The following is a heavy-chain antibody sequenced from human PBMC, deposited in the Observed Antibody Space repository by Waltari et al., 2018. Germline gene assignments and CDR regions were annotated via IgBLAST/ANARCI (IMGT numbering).Heavy chain of an antibody. Sequence: EVQLVESGGGLVKPGGSLRLSCGASGFSFSSSSMNWVRPAPGKGLEWVSSISSSTTYIHYADSVKGRFTISRDNAKNSLYLQMNSLRVEDTAVYYCVSGGWGFYFDYWGQGTVVTVSS. D-gene: IGHD7-27*01. J-gene: IGHJ4*02. CDR3: VSGGWGFYFDY. CDR2: ISSSTTYI. CDR1: GFSFSSSS. V-gene: IGHV3-21*01.